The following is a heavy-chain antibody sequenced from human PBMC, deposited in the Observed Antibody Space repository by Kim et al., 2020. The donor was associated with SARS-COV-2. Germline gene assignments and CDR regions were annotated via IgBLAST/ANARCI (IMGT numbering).Heavy chain of an antibody. D-gene: IGHD1-1*01. CDR3: AGTNTPYVPVDS. Sequence: SETLSLTCAVYGVSITTTGSWWSWVRQPPGKGLEWIGEVYHTGTTNYIPSLKSRVTISVDKSKNQFSLNLNSVTAADTAVYYCAGTNTPYVPVDSWGQGT. J-gene: IGHJ4*02. CDR1: GVSITTTGSW. V-gene: IGHV4-4*02. CDR2: VYHTGTT.